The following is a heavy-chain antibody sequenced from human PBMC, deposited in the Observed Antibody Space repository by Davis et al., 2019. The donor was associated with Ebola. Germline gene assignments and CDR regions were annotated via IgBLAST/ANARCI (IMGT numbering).Heavy chain of an antibody. Sequence: GESLKISCAASGFTFSSYAMSWVRQAPGKGLEWVSTISASGANTYYADSVKGRFTISRDHSKNTLYLQMNNLKPEDTAVYYCAGSDDYRMDYWGQGTLVTVSS. D-gene: IGHD4-11*01. CDR3: AGSDDYRMDY. CDR2: ISASGANT. J-gene: IGHJ4*02. CDR1: GFTFSSYA. V-gene: IGHV3-23*01.